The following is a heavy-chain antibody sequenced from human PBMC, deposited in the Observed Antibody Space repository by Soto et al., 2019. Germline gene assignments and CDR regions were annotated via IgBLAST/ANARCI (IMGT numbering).Heavy chain of an antibody. CDR1: GFAFSSYS. J-gene: IGHJ4*02. V-gene: IGHV3-48*01. CDR3: VRGDGDYYDGNGYLGRH. Sequence: GESLRLSYVTSGFAFSSYSLNWVRKAPGKGLEWVSYISSSSNVIYYADSVKGRFSISRDNAKNSLYLQMNSLRAEDTAVYFCVRGDGDYYDGNGYLGRHWGQGP. CDR2: ISSSSNVI. D-gene: IGHD3-22*01.